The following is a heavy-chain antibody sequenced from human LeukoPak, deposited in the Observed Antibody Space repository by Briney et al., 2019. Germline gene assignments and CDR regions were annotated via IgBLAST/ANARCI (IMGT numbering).Heavy chain of an antibody. D-gene: IGHD3-22*01. CDR1: GYTFTSYG. CDR3: ARDRYGYDSRGYYNFDD. V-gene: IGHV1-18*01. CDR2: ISAYNGNT. Sequence: ASVKVSCKASGYTFTSYGISWVRQAPGQGLEWMGWISAYNGNTNYAQKLQGRVTMTTDTSTSTAYMELRSLRSDDTAVYYCARDRYGYDSRGYYNFDDWGQGTLVTVAS. J-gene: IGHJ4*02.